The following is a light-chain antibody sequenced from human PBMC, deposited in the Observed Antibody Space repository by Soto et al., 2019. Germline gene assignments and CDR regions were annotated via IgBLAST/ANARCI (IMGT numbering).Light chain of an antibody. J-gene: IGLJ2*01. CDR3: GAWDTSLSGGR. CDR1: SSNIGIDY. V-gene: IGLV1-51*02. CDR2: EDN. Sequence: QSVLTQPPSVSAAPGQKVTISCSGSSSNIGIDYVSWYQQLPGTAPKLLIYEDNKRPSGIPDRFSGSKSGTSATLDITGLQTGDEADYYCGAWDTSLSGGRFGGGTKVTVL.